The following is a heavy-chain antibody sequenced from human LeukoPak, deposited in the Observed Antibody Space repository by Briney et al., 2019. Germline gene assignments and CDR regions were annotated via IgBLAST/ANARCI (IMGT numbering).Heavy chain of an antibody. J-gene: IGHJ4*02. D-gene: IGHD1-26*01. Sequence: GGSLSLSCAASGFTFNNYAMNWVRQAPGKGLEWVSTIRGSGTSTYYADSVKGRFTISRDNSKNTLYLQMNSLTAEDTAVYYSAIEVTSGRLQGLDYWGQGTLVSVSS. V-gene: IGHV3-23*01. CDR1: GFTFNNYA. CDR3: AIEVTSGRLQGLDY. CDR2: IRGSGTST.